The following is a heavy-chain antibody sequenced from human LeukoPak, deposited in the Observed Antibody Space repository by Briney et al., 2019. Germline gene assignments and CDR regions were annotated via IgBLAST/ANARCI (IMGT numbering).Heavy chain of an antibody. V-gene: IGHV1-69*05. CDR3: ARVLISVIWQVVANRFDP. Sequence: GASVKVSCKASGCTFSNYTISWVRQAPGQGLEWMGVINPSCGRASYAQKFQGRVTFTRDKSTSTAYMELSSLRSEDTAVYYCARVLISVIWQVVANRFDPWGQGTLVTVSS. J-gene: IGHJ5*02. D-gene: IGHD2-21*01. CDR2: INPSCGRA. CDR1: GCTFSNYT.